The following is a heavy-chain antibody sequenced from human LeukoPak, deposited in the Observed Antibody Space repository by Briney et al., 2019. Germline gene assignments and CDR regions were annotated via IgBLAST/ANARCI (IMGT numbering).Heavy chain of an antibody. CDR3: ARRKEWELLGWFDP. D-gene: IGHD1-26*01. Sequence: SETLSLTCTVYGGSFSAYHWSWIRQPPGKGLEWIGEINHSGSTNYKPSLRSRVTISLDTSKNRFSLRLSSVTAADTAVYYCARRKEWELLGWFDPWGQGTLVTVSS. V-gene: IGHV4-34*01. CDR2: INHSGST. CDR1: GGSFSAYH. J-gene: IGHJ5*02.